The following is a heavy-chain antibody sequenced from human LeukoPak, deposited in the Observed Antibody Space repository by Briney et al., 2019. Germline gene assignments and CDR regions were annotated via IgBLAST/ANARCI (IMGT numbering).Heavy chain of an antibody. V-gene: IGHV4-38-2*01. CDR2: IYHSGST. J-gene: IGHJ4*02. CDR1: GYSISSGYY. CDR3: ARLSLNGDYAWY. D-gene: IGHD4-17*01. Sequence: SETLSLTCAVSGYSISSGYYWGWIRQPPGKGLEWIGSIYHSGSTYYNPSLKSRVTISVDTSKNQFSLKLSSVTAADTAVYYCARLSLNGDYAWYWRQGTLVTVSS.